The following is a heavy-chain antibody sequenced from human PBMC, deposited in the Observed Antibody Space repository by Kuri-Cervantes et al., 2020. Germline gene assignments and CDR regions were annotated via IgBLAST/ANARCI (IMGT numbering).Heavy chain of an antibody. CDR2: INHSGST. D-gene: IGHD6-19*01. V-gene: IGHV4-34*01. CDR1: GGSFSGYY. CDR3: ARDSGYSSGWYGNFDP. J-gene: IGHJ5*02. Sequence: GSLRLSCAVYGGSFSGYYWSWIRQPPGKGLEWIGEINHSGSTNYNPSLKSRVTISVDTSKNQFSLKLSSVTAADTAVYYCARDSGYSSGWYGNFDPWGQGTLVTVSS.